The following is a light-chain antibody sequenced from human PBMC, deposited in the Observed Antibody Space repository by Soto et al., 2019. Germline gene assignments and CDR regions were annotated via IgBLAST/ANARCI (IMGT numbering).Light chain of an antibody. J-gene: IGKJ1*01. CDR3: QQYGSSPT. V-gene: IGKV3-20*01. CDR2: GAS. CDR1: QSVSSSY. Sequence: EIELTQSPGTLSLSPGERATLSCRASQSVSSSYLAWYQQKPGQAPRLLIYGASSRATGIPDRFSGGGSGTDFTLTISRLEPEDVAVYYCQQYGSSPTFGQGTKVEIK.